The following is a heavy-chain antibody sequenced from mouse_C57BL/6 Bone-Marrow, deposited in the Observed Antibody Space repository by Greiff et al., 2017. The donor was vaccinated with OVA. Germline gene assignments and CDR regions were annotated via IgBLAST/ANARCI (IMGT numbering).Heavy chain of an antibody. CDR2: IYPGSGST. J-gene: IGHJ4*01. CDR3: ARKGGYYAMDY. Sequence: VQLQQPGAELVKPGASVKMSCKASGYTFTSYWITWVKQRPGQGLEWIGDIYPGSGSTTSNEKFKSKATLTVDTSSSTAYMQLSSLTTEDSAVDYCARKGGYYAMDYWGQGTSVTVSS. V-gene: IGHV1-55*01. CDR1: GYTFTSYW.